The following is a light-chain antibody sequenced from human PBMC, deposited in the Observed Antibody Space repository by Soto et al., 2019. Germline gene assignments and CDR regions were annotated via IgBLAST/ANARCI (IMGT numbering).Light chain of an antibody. V-gene: IGKV1-39*01. CDR2: SAT. CDR3: QQSYTAPH. CDR1: QSIGSY. J-gene: IGKJ2*01. Sequence: DIQMTQSPSSLSASVGDRVTITCRASQSIGSYLNWYQQKPGKAPKLLIHSATILQGGDPSRFSGSESGTDFTLTITNLQPGDFATYFCQQSYTAPHFGQGTKLVIK.